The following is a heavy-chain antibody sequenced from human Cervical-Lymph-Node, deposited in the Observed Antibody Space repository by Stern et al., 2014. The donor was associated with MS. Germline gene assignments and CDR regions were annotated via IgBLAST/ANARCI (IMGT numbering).Heavy chain of an antibody. D-gene: IGHD5-18*01. J-gene: IGHJ4*02. CDR1: GFTFSSYG. CDR2: IWYDGSNK. V-gene: IGHV3-33*01. CDR3: ARDGLAGYSYGYSYFDY. Sequence: VQLEESGGGVVQPGRSLRLSCAASGFTFSSYGMHWVRQAPGKGLEWVAVIWYDGSNKYYADSVKGRFTISRDNSKNTLYLQMNSLRAEDTAVYYCARDGLAGYSYGYSYFDYWGQGTLVTVSS.